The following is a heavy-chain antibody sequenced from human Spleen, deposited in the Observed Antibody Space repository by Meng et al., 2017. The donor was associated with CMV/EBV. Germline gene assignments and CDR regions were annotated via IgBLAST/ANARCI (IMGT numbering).Heavy chain of an antibody. J-gene: IGHJ4*02. CDR1: GGSISISTW. CDR2: IYHSGGT. Sequence: QLTGSGPGLVKTSGTRSLTCAVSGGSISISTWWSWVRQPPGKGLEWIGEIYHSGGTNYNPSLRGRVTISLDKSKNQFSPTLRSVTAADTAVYYCARDPYATGWAGWGQGTLVTVSS. D-gene: IGHD6-19*01. V-gene: IGHV4-4*02. CDR3: ARDPYATGWAG.